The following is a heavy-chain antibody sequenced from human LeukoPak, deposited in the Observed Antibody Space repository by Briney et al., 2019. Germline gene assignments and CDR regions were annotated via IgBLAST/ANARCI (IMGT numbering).Heavy chain of an antibody. V-gene: IGHV1-69*05. CDR3: ARDGYYDSSGYYYFDY. CDR2: IIPIFGTA. J-gene: IGHJ4*02. CDR1: GGTFSSYA. D-gene: IGHD3-22*01. Sequence: SVKVSCKASGGTFSSYAISWLRQAPGQGLEWMGRIIPIFGTANYAQKFQGRVTITTDESTSTAYMELSSLRSEDTAVYYCARDGYYDSSGYYYFDYWGQGTLVTVSS.